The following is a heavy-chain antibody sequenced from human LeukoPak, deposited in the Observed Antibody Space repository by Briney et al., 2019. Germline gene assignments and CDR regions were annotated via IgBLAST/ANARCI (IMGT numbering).Heavy chain of an antibody. CDR1: GYMFTSYD. Sequence: GASVKVSCKASGYMFTSYDINWVRQATGQGLEWMGWTNPNSGNTGFGQKFQGRVTMTRDTSISTAYMELSSLRSEDTAVYYCARVFCSGGDCYRYFDYWGQGTLVTVSS. D-gene: IGHD2-21*02. J-gene: IGHJ4*02. V-gene: IGHV1-8*01. CDR2: TNPNSGNT. CDR3: ARVFCSGGDCYRYFDY.